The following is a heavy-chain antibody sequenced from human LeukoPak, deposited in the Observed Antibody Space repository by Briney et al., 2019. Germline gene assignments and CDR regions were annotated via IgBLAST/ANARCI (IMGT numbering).Heavy chain of an antibody. V-gene: IGHV1-8*01. CDR3: ARLSQTPDYYTLGGYYYLGY. CDR1: RYTFTSYD. Sequence: ASVKVFYKASRYTFTSYDINWVLEAAGQGLEWMGWMNHNTGRTGYAQKFQGRITVTRDTSINTAYMELTNLRSEDTAIYYCARLSQTPDYYTLGGYYYLGYWGQGTPVTVSS. CDR2: MNHNTGRT. J-gene: IGHJ4*02. D-gene: IGHD3-10*01.